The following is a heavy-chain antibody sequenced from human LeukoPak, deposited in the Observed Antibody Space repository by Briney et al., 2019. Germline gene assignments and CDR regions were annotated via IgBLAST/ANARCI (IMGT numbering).Heavy chain of an antibody. D-gene: IGHD5-18*01. Sequence: GGSLRLSCEASGFNFSDHNMDWVRQAPGKGLEWVGHIRNKANSYTTEYAASVKGRFTISRDDSKNSVYLQMNSLKTEDTAVYYCAGDRRGYSYGYSIDYWGQGTLVTVSS. J-gene: IGHJ4*02. CDR2: IRNKANSYTT. V-gene: IGHV3-72*01. CDR3: AGDRRGYSYGYSIDY. CDR1: GFNFSDHN.